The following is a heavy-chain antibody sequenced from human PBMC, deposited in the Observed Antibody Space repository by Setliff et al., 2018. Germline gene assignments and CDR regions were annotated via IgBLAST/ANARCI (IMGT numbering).Heavy chain of an antibody. V-gene: IGHV3-23*01. Sequence: PGGSLRLSCTTSGLTFFSYTMNWVRQAPGKGLEWVPAITDDGDTTHYAGSVKGRFTIDRDNTNSKLYLQMNSLRVEDTALYYCAKSSGSSSATNLEYLGPGTLVTVSS. D-gene: IGHD3-10*01. CDR1: GLTFFSYT. CDR3: AKSSGSSSATNLEY. CDR2: ITDDGDTT. J-gene: IGHJ4*02.